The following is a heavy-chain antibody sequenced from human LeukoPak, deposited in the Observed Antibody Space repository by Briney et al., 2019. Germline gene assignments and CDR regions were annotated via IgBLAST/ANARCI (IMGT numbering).Heavy chain of an antibody. CDR1: VCSNSSYY. D-gene: IGHD3-22*01. CDR3: ARSPLYASSGYSYYGMDV. Sequence: SETVSLTCTVSVCSNSSYYWSWIRQPPGKGLEWIVYLYYSGSTNYNPSLKSRVTISVDTSKNQFSLKLSSVTAADTAVYYCARSPLYASSGYSYYGMDVWGQGTTVTVSS. V-gene: IGHV4-59*01. J-gene: IGHJ6*02. CDR2: LYYSGST.